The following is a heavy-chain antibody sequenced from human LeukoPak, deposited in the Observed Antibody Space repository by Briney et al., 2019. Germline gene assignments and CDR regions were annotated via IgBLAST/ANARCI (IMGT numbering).Heavy chain of an antibody. CDR2: ISGSGGST. CDR3: AKDRGSWITANGY. CDR1: GFTFSSYG. D-gene: IGHD5-18*01. J-gene: IGHJ4*02. V-gene: IGHV3-23*01. Sequence: PGGSPRLSCAASGFTFSSYGMSWVRQAPGKGLEWVAAISGSGGSTYYADSVKGRFTISRDNSKNTLYLQMNSLRAEDTAVYYCAKDRGSWITANGYWGQGTLVTVSS.